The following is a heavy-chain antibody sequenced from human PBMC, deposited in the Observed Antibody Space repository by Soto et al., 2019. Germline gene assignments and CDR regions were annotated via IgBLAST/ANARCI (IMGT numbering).Heavy chain of an antibody. CDR1: GYSFTSYW. CDR2: IYPGDSDT. J-gene: IGHJ6*02. V-gene: IGHV5-51*01. CDR3: ARSPYYYYGMDV. Sequence: GESLKISFKGSGYSFTSYWMGWVRQVPGKGLEWMGIIYPGDSDTRYRPSFQGQVTISADKSISTAYLQWSSLKSSDTAMYYCARSPYYYYGMDVWGQGNTVTVSS.